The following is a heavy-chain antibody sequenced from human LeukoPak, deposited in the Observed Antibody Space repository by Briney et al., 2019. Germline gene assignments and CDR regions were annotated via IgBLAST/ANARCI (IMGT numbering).Heavy chain of an antibody. Sequence: AGGSLRLSCAASAFTFSSYSMSWVRQAPGKGLEWVSIISGSSIYMYYADSLKGRFTISRDNAKNALFLQMNSLRAEDTAVYYCARSLCSGGSCSVAFDIWGQGTMVTVSS. J-gene: IGHJ3*02. D-gene: IGHD2-15*01. CDR3: ARSLCSGGSCSVAFDI. CDR1: AFTFSSYS. CDR2: ISGSSIYM. V-gene: IGHV3-21*01.